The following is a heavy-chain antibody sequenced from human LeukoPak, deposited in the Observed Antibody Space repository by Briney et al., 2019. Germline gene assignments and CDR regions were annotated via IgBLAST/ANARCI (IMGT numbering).Heavy chain of an antibody. J-gene: IGHJ4*02. CDR2: ISGSGGST. V-gene: IGHV3-23*01. Sequence: GGSLRLSCAASGFTFSSDGMSWVRQPPGKGLEWVSSISGSGGSTSSADSVKGRFTISRDISKNTLYLQMNSLRAEDTALYYCARPPTYNWNANYFDYWGQGTLVTVSS. CDR1: GFTFSSDG. D-gene: IGHD1-20*01. CDR3: ARPPTYNWNANYFDY.